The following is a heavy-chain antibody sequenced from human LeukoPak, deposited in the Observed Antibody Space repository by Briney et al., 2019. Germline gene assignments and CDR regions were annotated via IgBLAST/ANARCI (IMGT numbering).Heavy chain of an antibody. D-gene: IGHD1-26*01. Sequence: KPSETLSLTCSLSTGSVTGFPWNWIRHRPGEGLEWIGYIYSIGTTNYNPSLKGRATISIDRSKNQLSLRLSSAAAADTAVYYCARRLGATDDNWFDPWGPGILVTVSS. CDR1: TGSVTGFP. CDR2: IYSIGTT. CDR3: ARRLGATDDNWFDP. V-gene: IGHV4-4*09. J-gene: IGHJ5*02.